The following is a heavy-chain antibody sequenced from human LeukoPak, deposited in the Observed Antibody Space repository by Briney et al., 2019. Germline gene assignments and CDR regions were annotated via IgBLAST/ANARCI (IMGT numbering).Heavy chain of an antibody. Sequence: PGGSLRLSCAASGFTFNNYAMHWVRQAPRKGVEGVSSISGGGETTYYEDSANGRFTISRDNSQNTLYLQMNSLRAEDTAVYYCSRDYADYVGYFFFDYWGQGTLVTVSS. CDR1: GFTFNNYA. J-gene: IGHJ4*02. CDR3: SRDYADYVGYFFFDY. V-gene: IGHV3-23*01. CDR2: ISGGGETT. D-gene: IGHD4-17*01.